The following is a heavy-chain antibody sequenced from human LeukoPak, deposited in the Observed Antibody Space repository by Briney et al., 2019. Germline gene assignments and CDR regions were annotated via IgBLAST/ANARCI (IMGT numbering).Heavy chain of an antibody. D-gene: IGHD6-19*01. CDR1: GFTFSSHA. CDR3: AKQWLVGS. CDR2: IDEGGGTT. J-gene: IGHJ4*02. Sequence: GSPRLSCXASGFTFSSHAMNWDRQATGKGLEGVTSIDEGGGTTHYADSVKCRFTISRDDSKNTLYLQLNSLRVDDTAVYYCAKQWLVGSWGQGTLVTVS. V-gene: IGHV3-23*01.